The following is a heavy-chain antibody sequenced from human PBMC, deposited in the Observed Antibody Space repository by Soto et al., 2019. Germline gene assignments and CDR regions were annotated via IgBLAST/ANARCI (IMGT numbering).Heavy chain of an antibody. J-gene: IGHJ4*02. CDR2: INPRGSTT. V-gene: IGHV1-46*01. CDR1: GYTFTSYY. Sequence: ASVKVSCKASGYTFTSYYLHWVRQAPGQGLEWMGLINPRGSTTTYPQKFQGRVTMTRDTSTGTVYMELSSLRSEDTAVYYCARDLSDYTGYIDYWGQGTLVTVSS. CDR3: ARDLSDYTGYIDY. D-gene: IGHD4-17*01.